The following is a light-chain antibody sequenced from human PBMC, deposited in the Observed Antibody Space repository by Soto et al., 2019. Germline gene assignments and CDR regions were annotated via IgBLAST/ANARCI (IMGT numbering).Light chain of an antibody. CDR3: QQYNSYWT. CDR1: QSISSW. CDR2: DAS. Sequence: DIQMTQSPSTLSASVGDRVTITCRASQSISSWLAWYQQKPGKAPKLLIYDASSLESGVPSRFSGSGSGTESTLTISSLQPDDFATYYCQQYNSYWTFGQGNKVDIK. J-gene: IGKJ1*01. V-gene: IGKV1-5*01.